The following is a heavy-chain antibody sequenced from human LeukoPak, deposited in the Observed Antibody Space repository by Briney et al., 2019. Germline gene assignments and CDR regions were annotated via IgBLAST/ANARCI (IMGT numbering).Heavy chain of an antibody. D-gene: IGHD3-22*01. CDR1: GFTFSSYA. V-gene: IGHV3-30-3*01. Sequence: GGSLRLSCAASGFTFSSYAMHWVRQAPGKGLEWVAVISYDGSNKYYADSVKGRFTISRDNSKNTLYLQMNSLRAEDTAVYYCAREISMIVVVIYNGGLDIWGQGTMVTVSS. CDR2: ISYDGSNK. J-gene: IGHJ3*02. CDR3: AREISMIVVVIYNGGLDI.